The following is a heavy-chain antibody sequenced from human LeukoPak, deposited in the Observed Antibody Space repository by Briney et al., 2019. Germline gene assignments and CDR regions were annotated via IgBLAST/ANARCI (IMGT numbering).Heavy chain of an antibody. CDR2: IRYDGSNK. J-gene: IGHJ6*03. Sequence: GSLRLSCAASGFTFSSYGMHWVRQAPGKGLEWVAFIRYDGSNKYYADSVKGRFTISRDNAKNSLYLQMNSLRAEDTAVYYCARDKQRSDFGYYYYMDVWGKGTTVTVSS. V-gene: IGHV3-30*02. CDR3: ARDKQRSDFGYYYYMDV. CDR1: GFTFSSYG. D-gene: IGHD3-3*01.